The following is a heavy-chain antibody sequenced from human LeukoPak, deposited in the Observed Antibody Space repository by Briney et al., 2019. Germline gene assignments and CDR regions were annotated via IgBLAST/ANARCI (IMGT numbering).Heavy chain of an antibody. CDR1: GFTFSGYS. V-gene: IGHV3-21*01. J-gene: IGHJ6*02. CDR2: IISSRSYI. Sequence: PGGSLRLSCSASGFTFSGYSMNWVRMAPGKGLDWVSSIISSRSYIYYADSVKGRFTISRDNAKNSLYLQMNSLRAEDTAVYYCARNIVVVPAAIYYYYGMDVWGQGTTVTVSS. CDR3: ARNIVVVPAAIYYYYGMDV. D-gene: IGHD2-2*01.